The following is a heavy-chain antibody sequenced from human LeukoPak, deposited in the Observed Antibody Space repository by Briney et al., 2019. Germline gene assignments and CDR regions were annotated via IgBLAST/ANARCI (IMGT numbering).Heavy chain of an antibody. CDR1: GGSISSYY. J-gene: IGHJ4*02. CDR3: VRFTYDSSGSNYYFDY. D-gene: IGHD3-22*01. CDR2: IYTSGST. Sequence: SETLSLTCTVSGGSISSYYWSWIRQPAGKGLEWIGRIYTSGSTNYNPSLKSRVTMSVDTSKNQFSLKLSSVTAADTAVYYCVRFTYDSSGSNYYFDYWGQGTLVTVSS. V-gene: IGHV4-4*07.